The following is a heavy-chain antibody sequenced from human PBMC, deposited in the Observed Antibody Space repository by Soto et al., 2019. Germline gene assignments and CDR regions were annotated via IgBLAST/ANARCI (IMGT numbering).Heavy chain of an antibody. CDR2: INPKSGGT. Sequence: GASVKVSCKASGYSFTDYHIHWVRQAPGQGLEWLGRINPKSGGTSTAQKFQGWVAMTTDTSISTASMELTRLTSDDTAIYYCARGDSTDCSNGVCSFFYNHDMDVWGQGTTVTVSS. J-gene: IGHJ6*02. V-gene: IGHV1-2*04. CDR1: GYSFTDYH. D-gene: IGHD2-8*01. CDR3: ARGDSTDCSNGVCSFFYNHDMDV.